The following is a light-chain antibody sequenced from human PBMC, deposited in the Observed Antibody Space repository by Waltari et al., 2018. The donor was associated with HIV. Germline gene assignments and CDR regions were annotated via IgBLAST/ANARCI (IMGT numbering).Light chain of an antibody. CDR1: TSNLAKNF. CDR3: QTWDSGLNAIV. V-gene: IGLV1-51*01. J-gene: IGLJ2*01. CDR2: END. Sequence: QSLLTQPPSVSAAPGQQVTISCSGNTSNLAKNFVSWYRHAPGAAPKLSNFENDHRAAGMPDRFSASTFGASAALTITALQGDDEADYYCQTWDSGLNAIVFGAGTKLTVL.